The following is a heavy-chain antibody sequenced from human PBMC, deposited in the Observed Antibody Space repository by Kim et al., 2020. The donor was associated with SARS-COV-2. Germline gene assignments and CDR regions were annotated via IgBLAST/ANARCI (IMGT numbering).Heavy chain of an antibody. CDR2: GRT. V-gene: IGHV3-20*03. CDR3: ARDIRDLDY. D-gene: IGHD3-3*02. Sequence: GRTGDADSVKGRFTISRDNAKNSLYLQMNSLRAEDTALYYCARDIRDLDYWGQGTLVTVSS. J-gene: IGHJ4*02.